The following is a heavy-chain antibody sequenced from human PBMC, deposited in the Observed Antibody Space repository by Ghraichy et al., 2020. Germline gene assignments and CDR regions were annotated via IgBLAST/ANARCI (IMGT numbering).Heavy chain of an antibody. J-gene: IGHJ6*02. CDR3: ARVRKLWFGELLTHYYYYGMDV. CDR2: INPNSGGT. CDR1: GYTFTGYY. V-gene: IGHV1-2*02. D-gene: IGHD3-10*01. Sequence: ASVKVSCKASGYTFTGYYMHWVRQAPGQGLEWMGWINPNSGGTNYAQKFQGRVTMTRDTSISTAYMELSRLRSDDTAVYYCARVRKLWFGELLTHYYYYGMDVWGQGTTVTVSS.